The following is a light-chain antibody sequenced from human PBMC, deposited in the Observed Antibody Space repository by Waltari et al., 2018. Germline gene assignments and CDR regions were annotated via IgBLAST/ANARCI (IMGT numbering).Light chain of an antibody. J-gene: IGKJ2*01. CDR3: QQYYSTPQT. Sequence: DIVMTQSPDSLAVSLGERATINCKSSQSVLYSSNNKNYLAWYQQKPGHPPQLLIYWASTRESGVPDRFSGSGSGTDFTLTISSLQAEDVAVYYCQQYYSTPQTFGQGTKLEIK. CDR2: WAS. CDR1: QSVLYSSNNKNY. V-gene: IGKV4-1*01.